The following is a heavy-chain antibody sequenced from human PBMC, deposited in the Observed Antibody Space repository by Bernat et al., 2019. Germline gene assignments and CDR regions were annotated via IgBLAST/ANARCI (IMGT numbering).Heavy chain of an antibody. J-gene: IGHJ4*02. CDR1: GFTFSNYA. CDR3: AKAQPATLRLWDY. V-gene: IGHV3-23*01. CDR2: ISSGGHNT. Sequence: EELLLESGGGLVQPGGSLRLSCVASGFTFSNYAMNWVRQAPGKGLEWVSAISSGGHNTYYADSVKGRFTISRDNSKNTLYLQMISLRAEDTAVYYCAKAQPATLRLWDYWGQGTLVTVSS. D-gene: IGHD2-2*01.